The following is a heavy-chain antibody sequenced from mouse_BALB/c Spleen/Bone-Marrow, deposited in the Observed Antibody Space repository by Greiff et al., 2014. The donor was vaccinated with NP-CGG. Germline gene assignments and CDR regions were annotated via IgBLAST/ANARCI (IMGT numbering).Heavy chain of an antibody. CDR3: ARDHFDH. CDR1: GYTFSSYW. J-gene: IGHJ2*01. CDR2: ILPGSVTT. V-gene: IGHV1-9*01. Sequence: VQLQQSGAELMKPGASVEISCKATGYTFSSYWIEWIKQRPGHGLEWIGEILPGSVTTNYNGRFKGKATFTADTSSNTAYMQLSSLTSEDSAVYYCARDHFDHWGPGTTLTVSS.